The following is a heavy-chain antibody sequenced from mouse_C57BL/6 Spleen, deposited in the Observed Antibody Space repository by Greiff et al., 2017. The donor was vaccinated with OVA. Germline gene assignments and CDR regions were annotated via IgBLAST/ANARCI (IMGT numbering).Heavy chain of an antibody. J-gene: IGHJ2*01. Sequence: QVQLQQPGAELVKPGASVKLSCKASGYTFTSYWMQWVKQRPGQGLEWIGEIDPSDSYTNYNQKFKGKATLTIDTSSSTAYMQLSSLTSEDSAVYYCARRRVTGTHFDYWGQGTTLTVSS. D-gene: IGHD4-1*01. CDR3: ARRRVTGTHFDY. V-gene: IGHV1-50*01. CDR1: GYTFTSYW. CDR2: IDPSDSYT.